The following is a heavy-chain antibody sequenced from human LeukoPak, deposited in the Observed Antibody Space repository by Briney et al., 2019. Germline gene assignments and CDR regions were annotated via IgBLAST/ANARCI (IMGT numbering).Heavy chain of an antibody. J-gene: IGHJ4*02. V-gene: IGHV3-7*01. Sequence: GGTLRLSCAASGFTFRNYGMSWVRQAPGKGLEWVANIKQDGSEKYYVDSVKGRFTISRDNAKNSLYLQMNSLRAEDTAVYYCARDRGDYDFWSGYYTFYFDYWGQGTLVTVSS. CDR1: GFTFRNYG. CDR2: IKQDGSEK. D-gene: IGHD3-3*01. CDR3: ARDRGDYDFWSGYYTFYFDY.